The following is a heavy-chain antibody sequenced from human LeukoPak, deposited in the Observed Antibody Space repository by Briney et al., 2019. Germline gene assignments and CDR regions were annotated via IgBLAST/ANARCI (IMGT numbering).Heavy chain of an antibody. CDR3: AELGITMIGGV. CDR2: ISSSGSTI. J-gene: IGHJ6*04. D-gene: IGHD3-10*02. Sequence: GGTLRLSCAASGFTFSSYEMNWVRQAPGKGLEWVSYISSSGSTIYYADSVKGRFTISRDNAKNSLYPQMNSLRAEDTAVYYCAELGITMIGGVWGKGTTVTISS. V-gene: IGHV3-48*03. CDR1: GFTFSSYE.